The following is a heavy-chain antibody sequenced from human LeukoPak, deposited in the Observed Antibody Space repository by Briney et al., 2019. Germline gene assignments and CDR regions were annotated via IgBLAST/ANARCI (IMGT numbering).Heavy chain of an antibody. J-gene: IGHJ4*02. CDR1: GFTFTTYC. Sequence: SGGSLRLSCAASGFTFTTYCMNWVRQAPGKGLEWVSVIGGSNGITFYVGSVKGRFTISRDNSKDTLYLQMNSLRAEDTAVYYCARNENSGWGYFDYWGQGTLVTVSS. CDR3: ARNENSGWGYFDY. V-gene: IGHV3-23*01. CDR2: IGGSNGIT. D-gene: IGHD5-12*01.